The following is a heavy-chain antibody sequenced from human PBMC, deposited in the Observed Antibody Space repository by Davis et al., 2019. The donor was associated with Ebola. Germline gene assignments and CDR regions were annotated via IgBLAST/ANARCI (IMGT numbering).Heavy chain of an antibody. CDR3: ARDQSDSSGYYGRLWYYYYGMDV. CDR2: ISYDGSNK. D-gene: IGHD3-22*01. J-gene: IGHJ6*02. CDR1: GFTFSSYA. Sequence: GESLKISCAASGFTFSSYAMHWVRQAPGKGLEWVAVISYDGSNKYYADSVKGRFTISRDNSKNTLYLQMNSLRAEDTAVYYCARDQSDSSGYYGRLWYYYYGMDVWGQGTTVTVSS. V-gene: IGHV3-30*04.